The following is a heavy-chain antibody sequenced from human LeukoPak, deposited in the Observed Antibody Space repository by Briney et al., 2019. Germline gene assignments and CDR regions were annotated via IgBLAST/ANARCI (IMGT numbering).Heavy chain of an antibody. Sequence: GGSLRLSCTASGFTFGDYAMSWLRQAPGKGLEWVSAISGSGGSTYYADSVKGRFTISRDNSKNTLYLQMNSLRAEDTAVYYCALTGAAAGRDAFDIWGQGTMVTVSS. D-gene: IGHD6-13*01. J-gene: IGHJ3*02. CDR2: ISGSGGST. CDR3: ALTGAAAGRDAFDI. CDR1: GFTFGDYA. V-gene: IGHV3-23*01.